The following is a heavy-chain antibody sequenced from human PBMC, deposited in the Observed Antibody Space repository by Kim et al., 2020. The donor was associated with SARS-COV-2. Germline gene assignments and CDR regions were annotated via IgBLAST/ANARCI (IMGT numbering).Heavy chain of an antibody. CDR2: ISGSGGST. CDR3: AKDPDGQQQLVRGWVDA. V-gene: IGHV3-23*01. CDR1: GFTFSSYA. D-gene: IGHD6-13*01. J-gene: IGHJ5*02. Sequence: GGSLRLSCAASGFTFSSYAMSWVRQAPGKGLEWVSAISGSGGSTYYADSVKGRFTISRDNSKNTLYLQMNSLRAEDTAVYYCAKDPDGQQQLVRGWVDAWGQGTLVTVSS.